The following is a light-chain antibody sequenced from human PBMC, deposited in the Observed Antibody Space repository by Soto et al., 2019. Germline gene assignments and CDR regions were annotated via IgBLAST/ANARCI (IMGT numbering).Light chain of an antibody. CDR1: NIGSKS. Sequence: SYELTQPPSVSVAPGKTARITCGGNNIGSKSVHWYQQKPGQAPVLVIYYDSDRPSGIPERFSGSNSGNTATLTISRVEAGEGADYFCQVWVSSRDPYVFETGTKLPVL. CDR3: QVWVSSRDPYV. V-gene: IGLV3-21*04. J-gene: IGLJ1*01. CDR2: YDS.